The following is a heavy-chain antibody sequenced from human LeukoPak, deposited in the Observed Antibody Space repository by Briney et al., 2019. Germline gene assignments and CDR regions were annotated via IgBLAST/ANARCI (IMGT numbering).Heavy chain of an antibody. CDR2: IYYSGST. CDR3: ARSTYCSSTSCYRQNNWFDP. Sequence: SETLSLTCTVSGGSVSSGSYYWSWIRQPPGKGPEWIGYIYYSGSTNYNPSLRSRVTISVDTSKNQFSLKLSSVTAADTAVYYCARSTYCSSTSCYRQNNWFDPWGQGTLVTVSS. D-gene: IGHD2-2*02. V-gene: IGHV4-61*01. CDR1: GGSVSSGSYY. J-gene: IGHJ5*02.